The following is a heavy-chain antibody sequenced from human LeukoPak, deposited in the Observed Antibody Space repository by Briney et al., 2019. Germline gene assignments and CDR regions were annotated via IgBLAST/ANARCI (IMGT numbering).Heavy chain of an antibody. CDR2: ISGTGATT. V-gene: IGHV3-23*01. D-gene: IGHD3-10*01. J-gene: IGHJ4*02. CDR3: AKDQRFGDLDDY. Sequence: GGSLRLSCAASGFIFNNYAMSWVRQAPGKGLEWVSSISGTGATTYYADSVKGRFAISRDNSKNTLYLQMSSLRAEDTAVYYCAKDQRFGDLDDYRGQGTLVTVSS. CDR1: GFIFNNYA.